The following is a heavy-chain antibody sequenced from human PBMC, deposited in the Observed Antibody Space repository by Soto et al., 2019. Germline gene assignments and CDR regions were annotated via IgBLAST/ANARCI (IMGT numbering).Heavy chain of an antibody. V-gene: IGHV3-9*01. CDR3: ANPAFDI. CDR2: ISWNSGSI. Sequence: GGSLRLSCAASGFTFDDYAMHWVRQAPGKGLEWVSGISWNSGSIGYADSVKGRFTISRDNAKNSLYLQMNSLRAEDTALYYRANPAFDIWGQGTMVTVSS. J-gene: IGHJ3*02. CDR1: GFTFDDYA.